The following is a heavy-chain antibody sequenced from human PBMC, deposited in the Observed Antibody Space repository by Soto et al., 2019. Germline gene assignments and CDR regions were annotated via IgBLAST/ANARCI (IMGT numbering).Heavy chain of an antibody. CDR1: GDSVSSNSAA. CDR3: ARGALYSSSWYIGGSYYYYGMDV. Sequence: SQTLSLTCAISGDSVSSNSAAWNWIRQSPSRGLEWLGRTYYRSKWYNDYAVSVKSRITINPDTSKNQFSLQLNSVTPEDTAVYYCARGALYSSSWYIGGSYYYYGMDVWGQGTTVTVSS. J-gene: IGHJ6*02. V-gene: IGHV6-1*01. D-gene: IGHD6-13*01. CDR2: TYYRSKWYN.